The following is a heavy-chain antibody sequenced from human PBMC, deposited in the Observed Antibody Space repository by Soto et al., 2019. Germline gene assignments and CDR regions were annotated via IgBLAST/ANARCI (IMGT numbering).Heavy chain of an antibody. J-gene: IGHJ3*01. D-gene: IGHD3-3*01. V-gene: IGHV3-23*01. Sequence: KRMEWVSSINGDGSPTYYADSAKGRFTISRDNFKNTLYLQMNSLRGEDTAVDYCFFFFD. CDR2: INGDGSPT. CDR3: FFFFD.